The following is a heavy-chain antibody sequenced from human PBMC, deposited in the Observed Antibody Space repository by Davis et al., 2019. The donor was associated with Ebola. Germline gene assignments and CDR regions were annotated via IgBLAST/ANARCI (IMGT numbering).Heavy chain of an antibody. Sequence: PSETLSLTCTVSGGSISTYYWIWIRQAPGKGLEYIGHIYYTGSAFHNLSLKGRATISVDTSSNQYSLRLTSVTAADTAIYYCARGTNYIGTGEYWGLGTQVTVSS. CDR3: ARGTNYIGTGEY. CDR2: IYYTGSA. D-gene: IGHD1-7*01. V-gene: IGHV4-59*01. J-gene: IGHJ4*02. CDR1: GGSISTYY.